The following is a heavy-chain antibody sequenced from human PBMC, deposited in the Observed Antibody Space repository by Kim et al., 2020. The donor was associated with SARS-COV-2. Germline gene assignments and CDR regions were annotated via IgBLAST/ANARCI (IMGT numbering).Heavy chain of an antibody. Sequence: GGSLRLSCAASGFTVSSNYMSWVRQAPGKGLEWVSVIYSGGSTYYADSVKGRFTISRDNSKNTLYLQMNSLRAEDTAVYYCARGFIAAAGTGYYFDYWGQGTLVTVSS. CDR3: ARGFIAAAGTGYYFDY. V-gene: IGHV3-53*01. CDR2: IYSGGST. D-gene: IGHD6-13*01. J-gene: IGHJ4*02. CDR1: GFTVSSNY.